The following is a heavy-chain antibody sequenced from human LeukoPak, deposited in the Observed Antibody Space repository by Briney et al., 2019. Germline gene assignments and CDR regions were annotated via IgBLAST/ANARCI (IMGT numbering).Heavy chain of an antibody. CDR1: GYTFTSYD. V-gene: IGHV1-8*01. J-gene: IGHJ6*02. CDR2: MNPNSGNT. D-gene: IGHD3-9*01. CDR3: ARIGPPFTYYDILTGYYPRDGMDV. Sequence: ASVKVSCKASGYTFTSYDINWVRQATGQGLEWMGWMNPNSGNTGYAQKFQGRVTMTRNTSISTAYMELSSLRSEDTAVYYCARIGPPFTYYDILTGYYPRDGMDVWGQGTTVTVSS.